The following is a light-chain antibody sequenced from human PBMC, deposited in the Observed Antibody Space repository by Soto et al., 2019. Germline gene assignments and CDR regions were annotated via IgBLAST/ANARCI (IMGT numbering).Light chain of an antibody. Sequence: QSALTQPASVSGSPGQSITISCTGTSSDVGSDHYVSWYQQYPGRAPKLMIYGVSNRPSGVSDRFSGSKSGNTASLTISGLQTEDEADYYCSSYSGRHSVVFGGGTKVTVL. CDR3: SSYSGRHSVV. J-gene: IGLJ2*01. V-gene: IGLV2-14*01. CDR1: SSDVGSDHY. CDR2: GVS.